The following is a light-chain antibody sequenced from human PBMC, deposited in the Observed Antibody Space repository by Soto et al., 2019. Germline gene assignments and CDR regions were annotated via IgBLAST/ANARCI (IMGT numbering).Light chain of an antibody. CDR3: AAWDDSLNGVL. V-gene: IGLV1-44*01. CDR2: SNN. J-gene: IGLJ2*01. CDR1: SSNIGSNT. Sequence: QSVLTQPPSASGTPGQRVTISCSGSSSNIGSNTVNWYQQLQGTAPKLLIYSNNHRPSGVPDRFSGSKSGTSASLAISGLQSEDEADYFCAAWDDSLNGVLFGGGTKLTVL.